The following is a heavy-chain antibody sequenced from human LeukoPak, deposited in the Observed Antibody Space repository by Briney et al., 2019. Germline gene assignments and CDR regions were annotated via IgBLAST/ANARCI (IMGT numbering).Heavy chain of an antibody. CDR2: IYHSGST. J-gene: IGHJ4*02. V-gene: IGHV4-30-2*01. Sequence: SQTLSLTCAVSGGSISSGGYSWSWIRQPPGEGLEWIGYIYHSGSTYYNPSLKSRVTISVDRSKNQFSLKLSSVTAADAAVYYCASYDSSGYYSSYWGQGTLVTVSS. D-gene: IGHD3-22*01. CDR3: ASYDSSGYYSSY. CDR1: GGSISSGGYS.